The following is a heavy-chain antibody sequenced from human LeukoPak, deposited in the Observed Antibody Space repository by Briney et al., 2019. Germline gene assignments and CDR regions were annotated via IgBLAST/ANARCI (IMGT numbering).Heavy chain of an antibody. J-gene: IGHJ4*02. CDR2: KSYDGRDK. V-gene: IGHV3-30*04. D-gene: IGHD6-13*01. CDR1: GFSFSSYA. Sequence: GGSLRLSCAASGFSFSSYAMHWVRQAPGKGLEWVAVKSYDGRDKYYADSVKGRFTISRDNSNNTLYLQMNSLRAEDTAVYYCARDSSTWLDYWGQGTLVTVSS. CDR3: ARDSSTWLDY.